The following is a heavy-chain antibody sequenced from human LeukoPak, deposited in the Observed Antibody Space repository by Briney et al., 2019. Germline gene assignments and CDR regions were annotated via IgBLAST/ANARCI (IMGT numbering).Heavy chain of an antibody. CDR3: ARGGRYYYDSSGYFDY. CDR2: NYYSGST. V-gene: IGHV4-59*07. CDR1: GRPLSRYY. D-gene: IGHD3-22*01. J-gene: IGHJ4*02. Sequence: SDTLALTCSVSGRPLSRYYWSWIRQPPGKGLEWIGYNYYSGSTNYNPSLKSRVTISVDTSKNQFSLKLGSVTAADTAVYYCARGGRYYYDSSGYFDYWGQGTLVTVSS.